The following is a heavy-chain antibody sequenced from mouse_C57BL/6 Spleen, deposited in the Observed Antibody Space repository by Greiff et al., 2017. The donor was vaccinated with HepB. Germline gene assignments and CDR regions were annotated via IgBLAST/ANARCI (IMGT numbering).Heavy chain of an antibody. D-gene: IGHD2-5*01. CDR3: ARSYSNYGGFAY. J-gene: IGHJ3*01. CDR1: GYTFTSYG. CDR2: IYPRSGNT. V-gene: IGHV1-81*01. Sequence: QVQLQQSGAELARPGASVKLSCKASGYTFTSYGISWVKQRTGQGLEWIGEIYPRSGNTYYNEKFKGKATLTADKSSSTAYMELRSLTSEDSAVYFCARSYSNYGGFAYWGQGTLVTVSA.